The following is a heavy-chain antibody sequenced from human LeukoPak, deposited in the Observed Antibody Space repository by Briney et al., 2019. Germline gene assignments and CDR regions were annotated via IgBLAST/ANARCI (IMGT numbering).Heavy chain of an antibody. CDR2: IFGSGGST. D-gene: IGHD5-12*01. CDR3: AKVRGYSGYDPAPGFPDAFDI. CDR1: GFTFSSYA. V-gene: IGHV3-23*01. J-gene: IGHJ3*02. Sequence: SGGSLRLSCAASGFTFSSYAMYWVRQAPGKGLEWVSGIFGSGGSTYYADSVKGRFTISRDNSKNTLYLQMNSLRAEDTAVYYCAKVRGYSGYDPAPGFPDAFDIWGQGTMVTVSS.